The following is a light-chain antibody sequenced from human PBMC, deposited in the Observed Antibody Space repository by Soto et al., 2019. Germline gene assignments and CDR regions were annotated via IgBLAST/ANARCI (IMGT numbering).Light chain of an antibody. J-gene: IGKJ5*01. Sequence: EIVLTQSPGILSLSPGERASLSCGASQSLSSNFLAWYQQKPGQAPRLLIYGASSRATGIPDRFSGTGSETDFTLTINRLEHEDFAVYYCQQYENSPITFGQGTRLEIK. CDR3: QQYENSPIT. CDR2: GAS. CDR1: QSLSSNF. V-gene: IGKV3-20*01.